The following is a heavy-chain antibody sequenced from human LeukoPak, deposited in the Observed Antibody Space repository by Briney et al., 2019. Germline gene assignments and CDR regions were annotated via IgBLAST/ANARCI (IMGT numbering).Heavy chain of an antibody. V-gene: IGHV1-46*01. J-gene: IGHJ4*02. CDR3: ARDMEHYYDSSGYYPRGSLDY. CDR1: GYTFTSYY. D-gene: IGHD3-22*01. Sequence: GASVKVSCKASGYTFTSYYMHWVRQAPGQGLERMGIINPSGGSTSHAQKFQGRVTMTRDKSTSTVYMDLSSLRSEDTAVYYCARDMEHYYDSSGYYPRGSLDYWGQGTLVTVSS. CDR2: INPSGGST.